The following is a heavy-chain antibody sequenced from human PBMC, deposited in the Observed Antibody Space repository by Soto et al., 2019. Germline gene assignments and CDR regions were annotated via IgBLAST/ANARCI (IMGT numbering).Heavy chain of an antibody. Sequence: ASVKVSCKASGYTFTSYGISLVRQAPGQGLEWLGWTSAYMVTNYAQKFQGRVTMTTDTSTSTAYMELRSLRFDDTAVYYCARDSSGRAIFDSWGQGTLVTVSS. V-gene: IGHV1-18*01. CDR2: TSAYMVT. J-gene: IGHJ4*02. CDR1: GYTFTSYG. D-gene: IGHD6-19*01. CDR3: ARDSSGRAIFDS.